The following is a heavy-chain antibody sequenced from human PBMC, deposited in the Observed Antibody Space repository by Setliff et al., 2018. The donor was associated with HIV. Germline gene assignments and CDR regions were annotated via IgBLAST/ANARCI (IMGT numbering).Heavy chain of an antibody. CDR1: GGPISSADHF. CDR3: ARSYYNFANGYYYYYYMDV. CDR2: VYYSGST. J-gene: IGHJ6*03. Sequence: SETLSLTCTVSGGPISSADHFWAWIRQSRGTGLEWIGYVYYSGSTNYNPSLKSRVTISVDTSKNQFSLKLSSVTAADTAVYYCARSYYNFANGYYYYYYMDVWGKGTTVTVSS. D-gene: IGHD3-3*01. V-gene: IGHV4-61*08.